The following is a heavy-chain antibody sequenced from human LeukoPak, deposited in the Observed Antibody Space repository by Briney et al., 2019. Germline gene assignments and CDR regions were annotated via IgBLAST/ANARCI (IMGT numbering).Heavy chain of an antibody. CDR1: GFTFSSYA. V-gene: IGHV3-23*01. CDR2: ISGSGGST. CDR3: AKPGATRRDFYYYGMDV. J-gene: IGHJ6*02. Sequence: GGSLRLSCAASGFTFSSYAMSWVRQAPGKGLEWVSAISGSGGSTYYADSVKGRFTISRDNSKMYLQMNSLRIEDTAVYYCAKPGATRRDFYYYGMDVWGQGTTVTVSS. D-gene: IGHD1-26*01.